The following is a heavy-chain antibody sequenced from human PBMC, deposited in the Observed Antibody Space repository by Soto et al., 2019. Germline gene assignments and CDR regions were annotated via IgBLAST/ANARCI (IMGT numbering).Heavy chain of an antibody. CDR2: ISLYSDGT. Sequence: ASVKVSCKTSGYTFSNYGITRVRQAPGQPLEWLGWISLYSDGTDYARKFQGRVSMTTDTSTTTAYMDLRSLRSDDTAVYYCARVVPGAEAWFGPWGQGTLVTVSS. CDR1: GYTFSNYG. V-gene: IGHV1-18*01. CDR3: ARVVPGAEAWFGP. J-gene: IGHJ5*02. D-gene: IGHD2-2*01.